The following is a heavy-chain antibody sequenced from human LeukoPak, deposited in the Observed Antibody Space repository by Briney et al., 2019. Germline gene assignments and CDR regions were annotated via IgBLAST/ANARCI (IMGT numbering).Heavy chain of an antibody. CDR3: ARSMVRGVMTPAHFDY. CDR2: IYYSGST. Sequence: PSETLSLTCTVSGGSISSSSYYWGWIRQPPGKGLEWIGSIYYSGSTYYNPSLKSRVTISVDKSKNQFSLKLSSVTAADTAVYYCARSMVRGVMTPAHFDYWGQGTLVTVSS. CDR1: GGSISSSSYY. J-gene: IGHJ4*02. V-gene: IGHV4-39*07. D-gene: IGHD3-10*01.